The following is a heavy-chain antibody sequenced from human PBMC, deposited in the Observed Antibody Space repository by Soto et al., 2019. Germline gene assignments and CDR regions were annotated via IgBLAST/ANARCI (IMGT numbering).Heavy chain of an antibody. CDR1: GGSISSNY. V-gene: IGHV4-59*01. J-gene: IGHJ6*03. CDR2: IYYSGST. Sequence: SETLSLTCTVSGGSISSNYWSWIRQPPGKGLEGIGYIYYSGSTHYNPSLKSRVTISVDTSKNQFSLKLSSVTAADTALYYCARAPSVYCSSTSCSRYYYYYYMDVWGKGTTVTVSS. D-gene: IGHD2-2*01. CDR3: ARAPSVYCSSTSCSRYYYYYYMDV.